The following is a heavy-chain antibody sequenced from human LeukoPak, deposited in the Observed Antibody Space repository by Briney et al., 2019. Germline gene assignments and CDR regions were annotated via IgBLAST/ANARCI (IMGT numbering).Heavy chain of an antibody. Sequence: ASVKVSCKVSGYTLTELSMHWVRQAPGKGLEWMGGFDPEDGETIYAQKFQGRVTMTEDTSTDTAYMELSSLRSEDTAVYYCATEGPHCSSTSCPRPIVGALGYWGQGTLVTVSS. CDR2: FDPEDGET. CDR1: GYTLTELS. D-gene: IGHD2-2*01. V-gene: IGHV1-24*01. J-gene: IGHJ4*02. CDR3: ATEGPHCSSTSCPRPIVGALGY.